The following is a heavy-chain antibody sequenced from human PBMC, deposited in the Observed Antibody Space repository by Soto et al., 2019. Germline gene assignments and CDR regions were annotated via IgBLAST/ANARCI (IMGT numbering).Heavy chain of an antibody. D-gene: IGHD4-17*01. CDR2: ISYDGSNK. Sequence: GGSLRLSCAASGFTFSSYAMHWVRQAPGKGLEWVAVISYDGSNKYYADSVKGRFTISRGNSKNTLYLQMNSLRAEDTAVYYCAKDKTTVTTGGHFDYWGQGTLVTVSS. CDR1: GFTFSSYA. V-gene: IGHV3-30-3*01. CDR3: AKDKTTVTTGGHFDY. J-gene: IGHJ4*02.